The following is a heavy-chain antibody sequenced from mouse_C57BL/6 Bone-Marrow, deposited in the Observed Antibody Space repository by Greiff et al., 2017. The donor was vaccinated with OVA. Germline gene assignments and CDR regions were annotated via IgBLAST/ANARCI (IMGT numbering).Heavy chain of an antibody. J-gene: IGHJ4*01. D-gene: IGHD2-5*01. CDR1: GYAFSSSW. Sequence: QVQLKESGPELVKPGASVKISCKASGYAFSSSWMNWVKQRPGKGLEWIGRIYPGDGDTNYNGKFKGKATLTADKSSSTAYMQLSSLTSEDSAVYFCARVGRGYSNGLYAMDYWGQGTSVTVSS. V-gene: IGHV1-82*01. CDR3: ARVGRGYSNGLYAMDY. CDR2: IYPGDGDT.